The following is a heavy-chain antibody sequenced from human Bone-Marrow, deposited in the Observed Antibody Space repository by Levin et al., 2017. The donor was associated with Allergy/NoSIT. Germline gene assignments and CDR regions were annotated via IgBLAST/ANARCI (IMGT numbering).Heavy chain of an antibody. CDR2: IYWDDDK. D-gene: IGHD3-9*01. CDR1: GFSLSTSGVG. J-gene: IGHJ1*01. V-gene: IGHV2-5*02. CDR3: AHIFCPETGLSAEYFQH. Sequence: ESGPTLVKPTQTLTLTCTFSGFSLSTSGVGVGWIRQPPGKALEWLALIYWDDDKRYSPSLKSRLTITKDTSKNQVVLTMTNMDPVDTATYYCAHIFCPETGLSAEYFQHWGQGTLVTVSS.